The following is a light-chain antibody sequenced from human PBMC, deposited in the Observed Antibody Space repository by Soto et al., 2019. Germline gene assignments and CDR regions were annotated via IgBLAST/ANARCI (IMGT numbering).Light chain of an antibody. J-gene: IGKJ1*01. CDR3: QQYDDSPGT. CDR2: GAS. Sequence: EVVLTQSAGTLSSSPGESATLSCRASQTISGNYLFWFQQKPGQAPSLLIYGASTRASGLPDRFDGSGSGTEFTLTIIRLEPDDFAVYYCQQYDDSPGTFGLGTRVEIK. CDR1: QTISGNY. V-gene: IGKV3-20*01.